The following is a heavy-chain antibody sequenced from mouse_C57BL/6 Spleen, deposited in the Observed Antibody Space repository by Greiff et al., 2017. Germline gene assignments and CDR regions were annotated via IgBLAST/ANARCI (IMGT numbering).Heavy chain of an antibody. J-gene: IGHJ1*03. CDR3: ARRDYYGSSYGWYFDV. CDR1: GFTFSDYY. CDR2: ISNGGGST. D-gene: IGHD1-1*01. V-gene: IGHV5-12*01. Sequence: EVNVVASGGGLVQPGGSLKLSCAASGFTFSDYYMSWVRQTPEKRLACVAYISNGGGSTYYPDTVKCLFTISRDNAKNTLYLQMSRLKSEDTAMYYCARRDYYGSSYGWYFDVWGTGTTVTVSS.